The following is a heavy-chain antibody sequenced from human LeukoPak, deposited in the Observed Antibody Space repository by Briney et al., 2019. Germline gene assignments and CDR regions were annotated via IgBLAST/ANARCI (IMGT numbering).Heavy chain of an antibody. J-gene: IGHJ3*02. D-gene: IGHD3-3*01. CDR1: GFTFSSYE. CDR3: ARPITIFGVVNLGGAFDI. CDR2: ISSSGSTI. Sequence: GGSLRLSCAASGFTFSSYEMNWVRQAPGKGLEWVSYISSSGSTIYYADSVKGRFTISRDNAKNSLYLQMNSLRAEDTAVYYCARPITIFGVVNLGGAFDIWGQGTMVTVSS. V-gene: IGHV3-48*03.